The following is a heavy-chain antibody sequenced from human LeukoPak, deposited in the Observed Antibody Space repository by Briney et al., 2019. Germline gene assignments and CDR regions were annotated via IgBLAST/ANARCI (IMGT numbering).Heavy chain of an antibody. CDR1: GYTFTGYY. CDR2: INPNSGGT. J-gene: IGHJ4*02. CDR3: ARGGRYDVVVVPAAMNY. V-gene: IGHV1-2*02. D-gene: IGHD2-2*01. Sequence: ASVKVSCKASGYTFTGYYMHWVRQAPGQGLEWMGWINPNSGGTNYAQKFQGRVTMTRDTSISTAYMELSRLRADDTAVYSCARGGRYDVVVVPAAMNYWGQGTLVTVSS.